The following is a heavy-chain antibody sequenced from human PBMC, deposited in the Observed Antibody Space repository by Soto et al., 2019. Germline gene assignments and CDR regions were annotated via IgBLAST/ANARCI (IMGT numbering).Heavy chain of an antibody. CDR3: AREGSGYNL. D-gene: IGHD5-12*01. Sequence: GDSVRVSWKASGGRFRSFGISWVRQNPGQGLEWMGGIIPVFGRPNYAQRFRGRLTITADESTNTVYLELIDLRSEDTAVYYCAREGSGYNLWGQGTQVTVSS. CDR1: GGRFRSFG. CDR2: IIPVFGRP. J-gene: IGHJ1*01. V-gene: IGHV1-69*13.